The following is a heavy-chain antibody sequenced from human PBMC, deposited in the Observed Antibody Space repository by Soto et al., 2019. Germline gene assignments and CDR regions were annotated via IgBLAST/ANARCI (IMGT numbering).Heavy chain of an antibody. Sequence: VQLLESGGGLVQPGGSLRLSCAASGFTFSSYAMSWVRQAPGKGLEWVSAISGSGDSTYYADSVTGRFTISRHNSQITLYVQMNSLRVGYAAIYYCAKVNSGPILNFRVQGNLVSVSS. J-gene: IGHJ4*02. CDR3: AKVNSGPILNF. D-gene: IGHD1-20*01. CDR1: GFTFSSYA. CDR2: ISGSGDST. V-gene: IGHV3-23*01.